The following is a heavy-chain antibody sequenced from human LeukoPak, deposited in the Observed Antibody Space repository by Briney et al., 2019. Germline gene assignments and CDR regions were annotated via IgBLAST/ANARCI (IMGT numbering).Heavy chain of an antibody. Sequence: PGGSLRLSCAGSGFTFSSYAMSWVRQAPGKGLEWVSAISGSGDGTYYADSVKGRFTISRDNSKNTLYLQMNSLRAEDTAAYYCAKWSSGWYYFDDWGQDTLVTVSS. D-gene: IGHD6-19*01. CDR2: ISGSGDGT. CDR3: AKWSSGWYYFDD. CDR1: GFTFSSYA. J-gene: IGHJ4*02. V-gene: IGHV3-23*01.